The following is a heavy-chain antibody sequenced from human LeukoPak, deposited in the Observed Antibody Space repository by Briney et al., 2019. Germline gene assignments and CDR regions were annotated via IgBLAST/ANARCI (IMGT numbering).Heavy chain of an antibody. J-gene: IGHJ4*02. V-gene: IGHV4-59*01. Sequence: SETLSLTCTVSGGSISSYYWSWIRQPPGKGLEWIGYIYYSGSTNYNPSLKSRVTISVDTSKNQFSLKLSSVTAADTAVYYCARVVSAEWWRSYYYFDYWGQGTLVTVSS. CDR1: GGSISSYY. CDR2: IYYSGST. CDR3: ARVVSAEWWRSYYYFDY. D-gene: IGHD2-15*01.